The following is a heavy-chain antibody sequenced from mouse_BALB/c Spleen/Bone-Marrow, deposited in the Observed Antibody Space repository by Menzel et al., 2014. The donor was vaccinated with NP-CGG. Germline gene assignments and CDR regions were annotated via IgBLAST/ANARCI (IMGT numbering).Heavy chain of an antibody. CDR3: ARGRDYDVFSY. CDR2: IDPYDSET. J-gene: IGHJ3*01. V-gene: IGHV1-52*01. D-gene: IGHD2-4*01. Sequence: VKLVESGAELVRPGASVKLSCKASGYTFTSYWMNWVKLRPEQGLEWIGRIDPYDSETHYNQKFKDKAILTVDKSSSTAYMQLSSLTSEDSAVYYCARGRDYDVFSYWGQGTLVTVSA. CDR1: GYTFTSYW.